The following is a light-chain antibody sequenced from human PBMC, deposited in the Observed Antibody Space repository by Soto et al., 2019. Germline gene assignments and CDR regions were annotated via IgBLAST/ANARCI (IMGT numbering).Light chain of an antibody. Sequence: QSVLTQTPSVSAAPGQKVTISCSGSSSNIGNDYVSWYQNLPGTAPKLLIYDNNKRPSGIPDRFSGSKSGTSATLGITGLQTGDEADYYCGTWDSTLNVWVCGGGNKLTV. V-gene: IGLV1-51*01. CDR2: DNN. J-gene: IGLJ3*02. CDR1: SSNIGNDY. CDR3: GTWDSTLNVWV.